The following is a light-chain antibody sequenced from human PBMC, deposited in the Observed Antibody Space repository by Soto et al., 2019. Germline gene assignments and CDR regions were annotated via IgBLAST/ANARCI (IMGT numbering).Light chain of an antibody. Sequence: QSVLTQSPSASGTPGQRVTFSCSGSSSNIAIKTVNWYQQVPGTAPKLLIYSDNQRPSGVPDRFSGSKPGTSASLAISGLQSEDEADYYCAAWDVSLNGLVFGGGTKLTVL. V-gene: IGLV1-44*01. CDR1: SSNIAIKT. CDR3: AAWDVSLNGLV. J-gene: IGLJ2*01. CDR2: SDN.